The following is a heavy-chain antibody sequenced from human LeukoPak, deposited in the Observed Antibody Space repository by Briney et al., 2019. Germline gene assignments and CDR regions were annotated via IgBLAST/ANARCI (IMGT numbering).Heavy chain of an antibody. Sequence: ASVKVSCKASGYTFTGYYIHWVRQAPGQGLEWMGWINPNSGGTNYAQEFQGRVTMTRDTSINTAYMDLSSLRSDDTAVYYCARPYSNADPFDYWGQGTLVTVSS. CDR1: GYTFTGYY. D-gene: IGHD4-11*01. CDR3: ARPYSNADPFDY. CDR2: INPNSGGT. V-gene: IGHV1-2*02. J-gene: IGHJ4*02.